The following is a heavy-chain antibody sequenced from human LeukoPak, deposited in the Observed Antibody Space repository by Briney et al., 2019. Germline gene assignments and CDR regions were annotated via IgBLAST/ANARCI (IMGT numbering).Heavy chain of an antibody. Sequence: IPSETLSLTCTVSGGSISSYYWSWIRQPPGKGLEWIGYIYYSGSTNYNPSLKSRVTISVDTSKNQFSLKLSSVTAADAAVYYCARDLKSSGWYGYYYYGMDVWGQGTTVTVSS. CDR1: GGSISSYY. CDR3: ARDLKSSGWYGYYYYGMDV. CDR2: IYYSGST. J-gene: IGHJ6*02. D-gene: IGHD6-19*01. V-gene: IGHV4-59*01.